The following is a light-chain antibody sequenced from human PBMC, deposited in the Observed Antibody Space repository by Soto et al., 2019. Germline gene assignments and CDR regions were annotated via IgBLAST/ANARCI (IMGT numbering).Light chain of an antibody. V-gene: IGKV3-20*01. CDR3: QQYGSSLWT. CDR1: QSVSSSY. J-gene: IGKJ1*01. CDR2: GAS. Sequence: EIVLTQSPGTLSLSPVEGATLSCRASQSVSSSYLAWYQQKPGQAPRLLIYGASSRATGIPDRFSGSGSGTDFTLTISRLEPEDSAVYYCQQYGSSLWTFGQGTKVDIK.